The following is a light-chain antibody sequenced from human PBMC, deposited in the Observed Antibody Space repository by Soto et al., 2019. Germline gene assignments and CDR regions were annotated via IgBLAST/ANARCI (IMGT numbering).Light chain of an antibody. CDR3: QQSYRTPRT. V-gene: IGKV1-39*01. CDR2: VAT. Sequence: DIQMTQSPSSLSASVGDRVTITCRAGQSIDDFLTWYQQRPGKAPKLLIYVATNLQSGVPSRFSANGSGTDFTLTISSLQPEDFATYYCQQSYRTPRTFGQGTKLEVK. CDR1: QSIDDF. J-gene: IGKJ2*01.